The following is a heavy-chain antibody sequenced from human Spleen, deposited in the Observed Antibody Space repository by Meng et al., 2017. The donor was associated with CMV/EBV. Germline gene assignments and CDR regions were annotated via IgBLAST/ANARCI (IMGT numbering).Heavy chain of an antibody. Sequence: ASVKVSCKASGYTFTGYYMHWVRQAPGQGLEWMGWINPNSGGTNYAQKFQGRVTMTRDTSISTAYMELSRLRSDDTAVYYCAKEFSNYDWFTDHFDYWGQGTLVTVSS. CDR1: GYTFTGYY. CDR2: INPNSGGT. V-gene: IGHV1-2*02. J-gene: IGHJ4*02. D-gene: IGHD3-9*01. CDR3: AKEFSNYDWFTDHFDY.